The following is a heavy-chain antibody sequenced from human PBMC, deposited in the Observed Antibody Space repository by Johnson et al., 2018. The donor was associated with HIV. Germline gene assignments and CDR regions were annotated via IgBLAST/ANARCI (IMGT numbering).Heavy chain of an antibody. V-gene: IGHV3-53*01. J-gene: IGHJ3*02. D-gene: IGHD3-3*01. CDR3: AKDSEVSGYQPDAFDI. Sequence: VQLVESGGGLIQPGGSLRLSCAASGFIVSSNYMSWVRQAPGKGLEWVSVVYSDGITFYADSVKGRFTISRDKFKNTLYLQMNSLRAEDTAVYYFAKDSEVSGYQPDAFDIWGQGTMVTVSS. CDR1: GFIVSSNY. CDR2: VYSDGIT.